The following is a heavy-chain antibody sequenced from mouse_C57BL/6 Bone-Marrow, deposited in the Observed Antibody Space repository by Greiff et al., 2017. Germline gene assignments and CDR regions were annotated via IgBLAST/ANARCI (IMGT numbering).Heavy chain of an antibody. V-gene: IGHV5-6*01. D-gene: IGHD1-1*01. Sequence: EVQLVESGGDLVKPGGSLKLSCAASGFTFSSYGMSWVRQTPDKRLEWVATISSGGSYTYYPDSVKGRFTISKDNAKNTQYLQMSSLKSEDTAMYYCARHVVASMDYWGRGTSVTVSA. CDR1: GFTFSSYG. CDR2: ISSGGSYT. CDR3: ARHVVASMDY. J-gene: IGHJ4*01.